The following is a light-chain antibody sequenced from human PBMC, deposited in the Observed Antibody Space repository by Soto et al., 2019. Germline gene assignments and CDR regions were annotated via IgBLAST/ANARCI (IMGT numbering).Light chain of an antibody. J-gene: IGLJ1*01. CDR2: DVS. CDR3: SSYTSSSTDV. V-gene: IGLV2-14*01. Sequence: HSVLTQPASVSGFPGQSISISCTGTSSDVGGYNYVSWYQQHPGKAPKLMIYDVSNRPSGVSNRFSGSKSGNTASLTISGLQAEDEADYYCSSYTSSSTDVFGTGTKVTVL. CDR1: SSDVGGYNY.